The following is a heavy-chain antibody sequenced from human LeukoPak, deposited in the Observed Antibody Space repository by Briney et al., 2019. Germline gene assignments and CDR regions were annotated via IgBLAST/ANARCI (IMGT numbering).Heavy chain of an antibody. CDR3: AKAGIAARPGYYYYYMDV. D-gene: IGHD6-6*01. Sequence: GGSLRLSCAASGFTVSSNEMSWVRQAPGKGLEWVSSISGGSTYYADSRKGRFTISRDNSKNTLHLQMNSLRAEDTAVYYCAKAGIAARPGYYYYYMDVWGKGTTVTVSS. CDR1: GFTVSSNE. V-gene: IGHV3-38-3*01. J-gene: IGHJ6*03. CDR2: ISGGST.